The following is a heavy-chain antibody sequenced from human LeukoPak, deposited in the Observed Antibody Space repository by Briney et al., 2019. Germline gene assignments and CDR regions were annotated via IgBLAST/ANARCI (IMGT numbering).Heavy chain of an antibody. Sequence: GGSLRLSCAASGFTFSSYAMHWVRQAPGKGLEWVAVISYDGSNKYYADSVKGRFTISRDNSKNTLYLQMNSLRAEDTAVYYCARDRRDSSGYCFDYWGQGTLVTVLS. D-gene: IGHD3-22*01. V-gene: IGHV3-30-3*01. CDR3: ARDRRDSSGYCFDY. CDR2: ISYDGSNK. J-gene: IGHJ4*02. CDR1: GFTFSSYA.